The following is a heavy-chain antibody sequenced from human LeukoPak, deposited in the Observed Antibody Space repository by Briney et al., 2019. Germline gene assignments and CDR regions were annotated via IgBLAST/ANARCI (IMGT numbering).Heavy chain of an antibody. Sequence: SETLSLTCTVSDGSISSSSYYWGWIRQPPGKGLEWIGSTYYSGSTYSNPSFKSRVTISVDTSKNQFSLKLSSVTAADTAVYYCARHLYGGNPDYWGQGTLVTVSS. CDR1: DGSISSSSYY. J-gene: IGHJ4*02. CDR3: ARHLYGGNPDY. V-gene: IGHV4-39*01. CDR2: TYYSGST. D-gene: IGHD4-23*01.